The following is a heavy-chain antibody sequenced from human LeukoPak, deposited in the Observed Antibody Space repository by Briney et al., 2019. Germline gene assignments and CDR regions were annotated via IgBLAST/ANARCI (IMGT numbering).Heavy chain of an antibody. V-gene: IGHV3-48*04. Sequence: GGSLRLSCVASGFTFSTYNMNWVRQAPGKGLEWVSHISPRGTTRYYADSVKGRFTISRDNAKNSLYLQMNSLRAEDTAVYYCARDSPLYGMDVWGQGTTVTVSS. CDR2: ISPRGTTR. J-gene: IGHJ6*02. CDR3: ARDSPLYGMDV. CDR1: GFTFSTYN.